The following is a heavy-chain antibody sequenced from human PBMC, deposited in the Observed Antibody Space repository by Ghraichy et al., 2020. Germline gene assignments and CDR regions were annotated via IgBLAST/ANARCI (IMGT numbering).Heavy chain of an antibody. CDR2: IYNSGST. D-gene: IGHD3-10*01. J-gene: IGHJ4*02. Sequence: SETLSLTCTVSGGSISSSSYYWGWIRQPPGKGLEWIGSIYNSGSTYYNSSLKSRVTISVDTSKSQFSLKLSSVTAADTAVYYCARHGLNGSGSSTYFDYWGQGTLVTVSS. CDR1: GGSISSSSYY. CDR3: ARHGLNGSGSSTYFDY. V-gene: IGHV4-39*01.